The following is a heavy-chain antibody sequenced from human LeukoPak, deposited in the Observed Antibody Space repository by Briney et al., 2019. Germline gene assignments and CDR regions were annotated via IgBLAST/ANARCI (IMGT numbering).Heavy chain of an antibody. CDR1: GYTFTGYY. D-gene: IGHD6-6*01. V-gene: IGHV1-2*04. CDR3: ARLGSSSPLDY. Sequence: ASVKVSCKASGYTFTGYYMHWVRQAPGQGLEWMGWINPNSGGTNYAQKFQGWVTMTRDTSISTAYMELSRLKASDTAMYYCARLGSSSPLDYWGQGTLVTVSS. J-gene: IGHJ4*02. CDR2: INPNSGGT.